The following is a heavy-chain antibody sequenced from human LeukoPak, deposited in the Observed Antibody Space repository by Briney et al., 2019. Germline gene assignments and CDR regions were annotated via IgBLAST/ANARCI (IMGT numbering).Heavy chain of an antibody. V-gene: IGHV4-31*03. CDR1: DASINSGGIY. Sequence: SEALSLTCSVSDASINSGGIYWSWIRQHPGKGLEWIGSIYYSGSTYYNPSLKSRVTMSVDTSKNQFSLKLSSVTAADTAVYYCARLFFYNGMDVWGQGTTVTVSS. D-gene: IGHD2/OR15-2a*01. J-gene: IGHJ6*02. CDR3: ARLFFYNGMDV. CDR2: IYYSGST.